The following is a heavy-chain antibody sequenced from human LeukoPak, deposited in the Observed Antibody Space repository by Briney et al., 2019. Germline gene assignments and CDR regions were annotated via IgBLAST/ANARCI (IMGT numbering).Heavy chain of an antibody. CDR3: GRGGGDDFWSGYSVNYYYYYMDV. V-gene: IGHV4-39*07. D-gene: IGHD3-3*01. CDR1: GGPISRSSSH. Sequence: SETLSLTCTVSGGPISRSSSHWGWIRQSPGKGLEWIGSIYYSGSSYYNRSLKSRVTMSVDTSKNQLSLKLSSVTAADTAVCYCGRGGGDDFWSGYSVNYYYYYMDVWGKGTTVTVSS. J-gene: IGHJ6*03. CDR2: IYYSGSS.